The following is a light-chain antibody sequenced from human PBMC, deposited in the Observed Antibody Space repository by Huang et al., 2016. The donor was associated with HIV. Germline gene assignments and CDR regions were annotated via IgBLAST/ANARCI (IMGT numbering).Light chain of an antibody. Sequence: EIVMTQSPVTLSVSPGERATLSCGASQSVGSNLAGFQQKPCQAPRLLIYGASTRATGIPARFGGSGSGTEFTLTISSLQAEDFAVYYCQQSHSWPVTFGQGTRVEIK. J-gene: IGKJ1*01. CDR1: QSVGSN. CDR2: GAS. V-gene: IGKV3-15*01. CDR3: QQSHSWPVT.